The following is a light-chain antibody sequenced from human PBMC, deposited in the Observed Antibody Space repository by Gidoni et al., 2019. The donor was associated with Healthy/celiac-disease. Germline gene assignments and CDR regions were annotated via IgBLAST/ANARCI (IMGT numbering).Light chain of an antibody. Sequence: DIRMTQYPSTLSASVGDRVTITCRASQSIDTWLAWYQQKPVKAPMLLIYKTSSLESGVPSRFSGSGSGTEFTLTISSLQPDDFATYYCQQYNDYPWTFGQGTKVEIK. CDR2: KTS. J-gene: IGKJ1*01. CDR3: QQYNDYPWT. CDR1: QSIDTW. V-gene: IGKV1-5*03.